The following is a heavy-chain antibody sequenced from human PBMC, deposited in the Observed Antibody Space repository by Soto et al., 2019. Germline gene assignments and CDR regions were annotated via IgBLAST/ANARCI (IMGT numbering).Heavy chain of an antibody. V-gene: IGHV3-11*05. D-gene: IGHD5-12*01. CDR3: VTAVRGYNANGDL. CDR2: ISSAGFYT. J-gene: IGHJ6*02. Sequence: LRLSCVASGFTFIDYSMSWFRQAPGKGLEWVSYISSAGFYTNYADSVKGRFTISRDNAKNSVYLQMNSLRAEDTAVYYCVTAVRGYNANGDLWGQGTTVTVSS. CDR1: GFTFIDYS.